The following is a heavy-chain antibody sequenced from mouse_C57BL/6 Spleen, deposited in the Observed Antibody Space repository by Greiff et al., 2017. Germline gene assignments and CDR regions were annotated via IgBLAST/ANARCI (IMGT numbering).Heavy chain of an antibody. Sequence: QVQLQQSGAELARPGASVKLSCKASGYTFTSYGISWVKQRTGQGLEWIGEIYPRSGNTYYNEKFKGKATLTADKSSSTAYMELRSLTSEDSAVYVCAKFYYGRDWYFDVWGTGTTVTVSS. D-gene: IGHD2-1*01. CDR2: IYPRSGNT. CDR1: GYTFTSYG. J-gene: IGHJ1*03. V-gene: IGHV1-81*01. CDR3: AKFYYGRDWYFDV.